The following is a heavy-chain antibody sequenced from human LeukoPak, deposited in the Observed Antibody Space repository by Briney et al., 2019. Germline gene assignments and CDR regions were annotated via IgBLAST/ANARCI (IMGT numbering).Heavy chain of an antibody. CDR2: IWYDGSNK. J-gene: IGHJ4*02. CDR1: GFTFSSYG. D-gene: IGHD6-19*01. CDR3: ARDLNHWGAVSSGGH. Sequence: GGSLRLSCAASGFTFSSYGMHWARQAPGKGLEWVAVIWYDGSNKYYADSVKGRFTISRDNSKNTLYLQMNSLRAEDTAVYYCARDLNHWGAVSSGGHWGRGTLLTVSS. V-gene: IGHV3-33*01.